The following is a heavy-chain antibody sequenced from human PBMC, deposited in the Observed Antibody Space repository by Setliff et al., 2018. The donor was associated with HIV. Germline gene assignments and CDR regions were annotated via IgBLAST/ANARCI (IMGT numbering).Heavy chain of an antibody. D-gene: IGHD3-16*01. Sequence: AASVKVSCKASGYSFANYYIHWVRQAPGQGFEWMGISNPSGGSTNYAQKFQGRSTMTRDTSTNTVYMQLRSLRSEDTAVYYCARGGSSVWDTWFDSWGQGTLVTVSS. CDR3: ARGGSSVWDTWFDS. CDR2: SNPSGGST. V-gene: IGHV1-46*01. J-gene: IGHJ5*01. CDR1: GYSFANYY.